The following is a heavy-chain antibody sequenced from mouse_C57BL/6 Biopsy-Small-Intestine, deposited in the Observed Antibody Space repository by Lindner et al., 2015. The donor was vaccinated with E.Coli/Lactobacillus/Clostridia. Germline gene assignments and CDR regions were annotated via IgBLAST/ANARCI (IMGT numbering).Heavy chain of an antibody. CDR1: GFSLTSYG. D-gene: IGHD2-3*01. CDR3: AREREGVYDDAMDY. Sequence: QLQESGPGLVQPSQSLSITCTVSGFSLTSYGVHWVRQSPGKGLEWLGVIWSGGSTDYNAAFVSRLSISKDNSKSQVFFKMNSLQADDTAIYYCAREREGVYDDAMDYWGQGTSVTVSS. J-gene: IGHJ4*01. V-gene: IGHV2-2*01. CDR2: IWSGGST.